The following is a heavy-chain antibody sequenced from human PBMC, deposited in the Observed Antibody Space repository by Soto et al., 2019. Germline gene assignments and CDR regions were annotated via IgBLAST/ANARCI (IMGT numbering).Heavy chain of an antibody. CDR1: GGTFSSYA. J-gene: IGHJ5*02. CDR2: IIPIFGTA. V-gene: IGHV1-69*01. Sequence: QVQLVQYGAEVKKPGSSVKVSCKASGGTFSSYAISWVRQAPGQGLEWMGGIIPIFGTANYAQKFQGRVTITADESTSTAYMELSSLRSEDTAVYYCARDEGRYYYGSGSLESPFDPWGQGTLVTVSS. CDR3: ARDEGRYYYGSGSLESPFDP. D-gene: IGHD3-10*01.